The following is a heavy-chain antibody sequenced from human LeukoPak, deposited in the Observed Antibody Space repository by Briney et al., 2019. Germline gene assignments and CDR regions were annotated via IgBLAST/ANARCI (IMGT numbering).Heavy chain of an antibody. J-gene: IGHJ1*01. Sequence: PSETLSLTCTVSGDFISSSSYYWGWIRQPPGKGLEWIGDIYYTGKTYYNPSLKSRVFISIDTSKNYFSLNLNFVTAADTAVYYCARRRYYESTGYFEWGRGSLVTVSS. CDR2: IYYTGKT. V-gene: IGHV4-39*02. CDR3: ARRRYYESTGYFE. CDR1: GDFISSSSYY. D-gene: IGHD3-22*01.